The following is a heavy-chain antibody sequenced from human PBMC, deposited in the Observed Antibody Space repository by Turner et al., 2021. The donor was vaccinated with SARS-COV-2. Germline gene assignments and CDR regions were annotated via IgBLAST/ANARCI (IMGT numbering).Heavy chain of an antibody. CDR3: ARRLVVQGTDDYSYYYGMDV. CDR1: GGSISSSSYY. J-gene: IGHJ6*02. CDR2: SYYSEST. Sequence: QLQLQESGPGLVKPSETLSLTCTVSGGSISSSSYYWGWIRQPPGKGLEWIGNSYYSESTYYNPSLKSRVTISVDTSKNQFSLKLSSVTATDTAVYYCARRLVVQGTDDYSYYYGMDVWGQGTTVTVSS. D-gene: IGHD3-22*01. V-gene: IGHV4-39*01.